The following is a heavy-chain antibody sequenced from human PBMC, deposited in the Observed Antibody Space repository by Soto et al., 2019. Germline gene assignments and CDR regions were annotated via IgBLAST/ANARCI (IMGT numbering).Heavy chain of an antibody. J-gene: IGHJ4*02. CDR2: IYNGERT. D-gene: IGHD6-19*01. Sequence: QVHLQESGPGLVKPSETMSLTCTASGASIRNFYWNWVRQFPGKGLEWIGHIYNGERTNYNPSLKRRVILSVDTSKNQFSLQLSSVTVADTAVYHCAQTTGWQGFDYWGQGTLVGVSS. V-gene: IGHV4-59*01. CDR1: GASIRNFY. CDR3: AQTTGWQGFDY.